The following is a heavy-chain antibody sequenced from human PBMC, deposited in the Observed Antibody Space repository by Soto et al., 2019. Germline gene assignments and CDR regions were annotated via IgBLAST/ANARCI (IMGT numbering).Heavy chain of an antibody. Sequence: EVQLVQSGAEVKKPGESLRISCKGSGYSFTSYWISWVRQMPGKGLEWMGRIDPSDSYTNYSPSFHGHVTISADKSISTAHRQWSSRKASDTAMYYCARLQAAAGDNDLTFDYCGKGTLVTVSS. V-gene: IGHV5-10-1*01. D-gene: IGHD6-13*01. CDR2: IDPSDSYT. CDR1: GYSFTSYW. CDR3: ARLQAAAGDNDLTFDY. J-gene: IGHJ4*02.